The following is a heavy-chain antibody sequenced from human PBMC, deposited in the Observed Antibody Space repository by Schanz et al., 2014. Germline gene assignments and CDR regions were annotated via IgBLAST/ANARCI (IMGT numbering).Heavy chain of an antibody. CDR1: GYTFTSYG. Sequence: QVQLVQSGAEVKKPGASVKVSCKASGYTFTSYGINWVRQAPGQGLEWMGMINPSGGSTTYAQKFQGRVTNTADKSTSTAYMDLSSLRPEDTAVYYCARSNYYDNSDYYNSFDYWGQGTLVTVSS. CDR2: INPSGGST. D-gene: IGHD3-22*01. CDR3: ARSNYYDNSDYYNSFDY. V-gene: IGHV1-46*01. J-gene: IGHJ4*02.